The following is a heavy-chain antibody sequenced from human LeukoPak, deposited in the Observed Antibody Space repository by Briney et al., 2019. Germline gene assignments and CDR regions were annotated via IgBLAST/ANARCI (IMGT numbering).Heavy chain of an antibody. V-gene: IGHV3-9*01. CDR2: SNWSSGSI. Sequence: GRSLRLSCAASGFTFGDDGMDWVRQAPGKGLEWVSGSNWSSGSIGYADSVKGRFTISRDNAKNSLYLHMSSLRAEDTALYYCVKDSYSRRTGWFDPWGQGTLVTVSS. CDR1: GFTFGDDG. D-gene: IGHD2-15*01. CDR3: VKDSYSRRTGWFDP. J-gene: IGHJ5*02.